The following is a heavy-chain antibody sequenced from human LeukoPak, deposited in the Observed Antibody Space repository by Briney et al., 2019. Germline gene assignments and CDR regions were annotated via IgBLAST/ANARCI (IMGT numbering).Heavy chain of an antibody. Sequence: SETLSLTCTVSGGSISSGSYYWGWIRQPPGKGLEWLGTVFYSGTTYYNPSLKSRVAISVDTSKNQFSLGLRSVTAADTAVYYCARLDSGDYFFDYWGQGTLVTVSS. V-gene: IGHV4-39*01. J-gene: IGHJ4*02. CDR3: ARLDSGDYFFDY. CDR2: VFYSGTT. CDR1: GGSISSGSYY. D-gene: IGHD4-17*01.